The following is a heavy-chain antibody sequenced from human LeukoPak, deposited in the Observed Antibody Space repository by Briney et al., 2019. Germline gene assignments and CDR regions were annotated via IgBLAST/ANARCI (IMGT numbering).Heavy chain of an antibody. D-gene: IGHD3-22*01. CDR2: IYHSGST. CDR3: ARVESYYDSIDY. Sequence: SETLSLTCAVSGGSISSNNWWSWVRQPPGKGLEWIGEIYHSGSTNYNPSLESRVTISVDKSKNQFSLKLSSVTAAETAVYYCARVESYYDSIDYWGQGTLVTVSS. J-gene: IGHJ4*02. CDR1: GGSISSNNW. V-gene: IGHV4-4*02.